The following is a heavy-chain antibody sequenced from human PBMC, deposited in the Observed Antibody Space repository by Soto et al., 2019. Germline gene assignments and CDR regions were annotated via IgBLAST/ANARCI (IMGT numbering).Heavy chain of an antibody. J-gene: IGHJ6*02. D-gene: IGHD3-22*01. CDR3: AKKRNSGYYYSSYGMDV. CDR1: GFTFSSYA. Sequence: PXVSLRLSCAASGFTFSSYAMSWVRQAPGKGLEWVSAISGSGGSTYYADSVKGRFTISRDNSKNTLYLQMNSLRAEDTAVYYCAKKRNSGYYYSSYGMDVWGQGTTVTVSS. CDR2: ISGSGGST. V-gene: IGHV3-23*01.